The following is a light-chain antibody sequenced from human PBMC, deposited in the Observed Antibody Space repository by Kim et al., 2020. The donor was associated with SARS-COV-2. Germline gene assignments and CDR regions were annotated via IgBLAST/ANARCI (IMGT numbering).Light chain of an antibody. CDR3: QHYGSSIT. CDR2: GAY. Sequence: LSPGERVTLSCRASGSIRSRDLFWCQPRPGQAPRLLMYGAYNRPSGIPDRFSGSASEREFTLTISRLESEDFAVYYCQHYGSSITFGQGTRLEIK. V-gene: IGKV3-20*01. CDR1: GSIRSRD. J-gene: IGKJ5*01.